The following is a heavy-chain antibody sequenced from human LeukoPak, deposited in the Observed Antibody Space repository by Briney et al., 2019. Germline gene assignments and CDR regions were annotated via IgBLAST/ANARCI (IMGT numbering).Heavy chain of an antibody. J-gene: IGHJ5*02. CDR2: IDKKDNLYAT. V-gene: IGHV3-73*01. D-gene: IGHD2-15*01. CDR1: GFTFGGSA. Sequence: GGSLRLSCAASGFTFGGSAVHWVRQSSGKGLEWVGHIDKKDNLYATAYAESVKGRFTISRDDSKDTAFLHMDSLKTEDTALYYCTRDRGTYNWFDPWGQGTLVTVSS. CDR3: TRDRGTYNWFDP.